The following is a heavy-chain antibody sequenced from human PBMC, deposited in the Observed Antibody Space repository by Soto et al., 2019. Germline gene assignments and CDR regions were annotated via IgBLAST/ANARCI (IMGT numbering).Heavy chain of an antibody. CDR3: ARHSDFWSGYYTPFDY. CDR2: IFYSGST. D-gene: IGHD3-3*01. J-gene: IGHJ4*02. Sequence: SETLSLTCTVSGGSISSYYWSWIRQPPGKGLEWFGYIFYSGSTNYNPSLKSRFTISVDTSKNQFSLKLSSVTAADTAVYYCARHSDFWSGYYTPFDYWGQGTLVTVSS. CDR1: GGSISSYY. V-gene: IGHV4-59*08.